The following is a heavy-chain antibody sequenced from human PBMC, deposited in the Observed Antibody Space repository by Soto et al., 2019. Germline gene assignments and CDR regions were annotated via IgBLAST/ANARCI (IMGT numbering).Heavy chain of an antibody. V-gene: IGHV1-46*01. CDR2: ISPDGGST. Sequence: QVQLVQSGAEVKKPGASVKVSCKASGFDFTDHYIHWVRQAPGQGLEWMGIISPDGGSTRYSQKFQARITMTRDTSTSTVYMELGSLRSEDTAIYYCARAPRGGVIIVITWAQIDYWGQGTLVTVSS. CDR3: ARAPRGGVIIVITWAQIDY. D-gene: IGHD3-10*01. CDR1: GFDFTDHY. J-gene: IGHJ4*02.